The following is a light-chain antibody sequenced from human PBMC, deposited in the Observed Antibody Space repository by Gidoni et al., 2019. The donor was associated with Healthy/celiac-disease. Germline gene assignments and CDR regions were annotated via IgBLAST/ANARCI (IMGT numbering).Light chain of an antibody. CDR2: AAS. V-gene: IGKV1-8*01. CDR3: QQYYSYPIT. Sequence: AIRITQSPSSLSASTGDRVTITCRASQGISSYLAWYQQKPGKAPKLLIYAASTLQSGVPSRFSGSGSGTDFTLTISCLQSEDFATYYCQQYYSYPITFXGXTKVEIK. J-gene: IGKJ4*01. CDR1: QGISSY.